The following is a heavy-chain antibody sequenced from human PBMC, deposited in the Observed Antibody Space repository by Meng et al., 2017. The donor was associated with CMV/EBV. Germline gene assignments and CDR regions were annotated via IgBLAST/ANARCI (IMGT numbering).Heavy chain of an antibody. CDR3: AHSEIQLWVFDY. V-gene: IGHV2-5*01. J-gene: IGHJ4*02. D-gene: IGHD5-18*01. CDR2: IYWNDDK. Sequence: TSSGFSLSTSGVGVGWIRQPPGKALEWLALIYWNDDKRYRPSLKSRLTITKDTSKNQVVLTMTNMDPVDTATYYCAHSEIQLWVFDYWGQGTLVTVSS. CDR1: GFSLSTSGVG.